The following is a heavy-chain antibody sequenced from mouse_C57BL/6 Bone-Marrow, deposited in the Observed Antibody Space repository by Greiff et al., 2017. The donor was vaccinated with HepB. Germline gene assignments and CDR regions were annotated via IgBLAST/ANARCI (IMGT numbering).Heavy chain of an antibody. Sequence: VQLQQPGAELVMPGASVKLSCKASGYTFTSYWMHWVKQRPGQGLEWIGEIDPSYSYTNYNQKFKGKSTLTVDKSSRTAYMQLSSLTSEDSAVYDCARGLRLRRAYWGQGTLVTVSA. D-gene: IGHD3-2*02. V-gene: IGHV1-69*01. CDR3: ARGLRLRRAY. J-gene: IGHJ3*01. CDR2: IDPSYSYT. CDR1: GYTFTSYW.